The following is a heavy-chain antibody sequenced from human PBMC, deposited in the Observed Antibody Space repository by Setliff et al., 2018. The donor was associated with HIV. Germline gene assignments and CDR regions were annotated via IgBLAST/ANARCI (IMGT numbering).Heavy chain of an antibody. J-gene: IGHJ5*02. CDR1: GDSISSGSYY. CDR3: ARRTFGSGWSKGENWFDP. D-gene: IGHD6-19*01. CDR2: IHTTGST. Sequence: SETLSLTCTVSGDSISSGSYYWSWIRLPAGKGLEWIGQIHTTGSTNYNPSLKSRVTISIDTSKNQFSLKLNSVTATDTAVYYCARRTFGSGWSKGENWFDPWGQGTLVTVSS. V-gene: IGHV4-61*09.